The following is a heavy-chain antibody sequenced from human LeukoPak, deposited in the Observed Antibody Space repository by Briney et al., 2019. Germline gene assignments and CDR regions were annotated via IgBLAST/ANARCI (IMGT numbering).Heavy chain of an antibody. J-gene: IGHJ4*02. CDR3: ARDRSSSDY. Sequence: ASVKVSCKASGGTFSSYAISWVRQAPGQGLEWMGWITDHYGNTDYAQKFQDRVTMTTDTSTSTAYMELRSLRSDDTAVYYCARDRSSSDYWGQGTLVTVSS. V-gene: IGHV1-18*01. CDR2: ITDHYGNT. D-gene: IGHD6-19*01. CDR1: GGTFSSYA.